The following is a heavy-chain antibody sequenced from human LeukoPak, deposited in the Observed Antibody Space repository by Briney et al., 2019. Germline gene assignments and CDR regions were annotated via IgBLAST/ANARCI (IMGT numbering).Heavy chain of an antibody. CDR2: ISSSGSTI. CDR3: ARGINGAPDAFDI. J-gene: IGHJ3*02. CDR1: GFTFSSYE. V-gene: IGHV3-48*03. Sequence: LTGGSLRLSCAASGFTFSSYEMNWVRQAPGKGLEWVSYISSSGSTIYYADSVKGRFTISRDNAKNSLYLQMNSLRAEDTAVYYCARGINGAPDAFDIWGQGTMVTVSS. D-gene: IGHD2-8*01.